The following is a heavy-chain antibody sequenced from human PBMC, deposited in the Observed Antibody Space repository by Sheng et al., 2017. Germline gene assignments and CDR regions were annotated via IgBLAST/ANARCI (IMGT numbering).Heavy chain of an antibody. D-gene: IGHD3-16*02. V-gene: IGHV3-30*01. CDR3: ARAIPGEISFLIEY. Sequence: QVQLVESGGGVVQPGRSLRLSCEASGLTFSSHAIHWVRQAPGKGLEWVAVISYDGGTKYYADSVRGRFTVSRDNSKNTLYVQMNSLRVEDTAVYYCARAIPGEISFLIEYWGQG. CDR2: ISYDGGTK. CDR1: GLTFSSHA. J-gene: IGHJ4*02.